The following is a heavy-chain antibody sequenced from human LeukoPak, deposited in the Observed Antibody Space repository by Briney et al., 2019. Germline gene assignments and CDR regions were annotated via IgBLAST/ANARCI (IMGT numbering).Heavy chain of an antibody. D-gene: IGHD1-26*01. Sequence: GGSLRLPCAASGFTFSSYAMHWVRQAPGKGLEWVAVISYDGSNKYYADSVKGRFTISRDNSKNTLYLQMNSLRAEDTAVYYCAREQWELLYFDYWGQGTLVTVSS. CDR2: ISYDGSNK. CDR1: GFTFSSYA. V-gene: IGHV3-30-3*01. J-gene: IGHJ4*02. CDR3: AREQWELLYFDY.